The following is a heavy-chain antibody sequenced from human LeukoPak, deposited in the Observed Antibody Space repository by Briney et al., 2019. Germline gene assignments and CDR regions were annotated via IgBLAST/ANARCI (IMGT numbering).Heavy chain of an antibody. CDR2: IYPGDSDT. CDR1: GYSFTSYW. CDR3: ARGSGYYGSGSYSAFDI. J-gene: IGHJ3*02. V-gene: IGHV5-51*01. D-gene: IGHD3-10*01. Sequence: PGGSLQISCQGSGYSFTSYWIGWVRQVPGKGLEWMGIIYPGDSDTRYSPSFQGQVTISADKSISTAYLQWSSLKASDTAMYYCARGSGYYGSGSYSAFDIWGQGTMVTVSS.